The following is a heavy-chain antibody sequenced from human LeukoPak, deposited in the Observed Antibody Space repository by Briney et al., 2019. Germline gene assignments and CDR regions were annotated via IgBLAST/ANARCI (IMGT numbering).Heavy chain of an antibody. Sequence: GGSLRLSFAASGFTFSSYAMHWVRQAPGKGLEWVAVISYDGSNKYYADSVKGQFTISRDNAKNSLYLQMNSLRAEDTAVYYCAVSFDYWGQGTLVTVSS. D-gene: IGHD5/OR15-5a*01. V-gene: IGHV3-30-3*01. CDR1: GFTFSSYA. CDR3: AVSFDY. CDR2: ISYDGSNK. J-gene: IGHJ4*02.